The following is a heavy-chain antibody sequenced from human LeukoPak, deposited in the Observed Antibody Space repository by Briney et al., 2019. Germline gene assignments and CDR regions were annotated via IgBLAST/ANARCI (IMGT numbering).Heavy chain of an antibody. CDR2: INPNSGAT. D-gene: IGHD3-10*01. CDR3: ARDMRGPGSYPEFDY. V-gene: IGHV1-2*02. Sequence: WASVKVSCKASGYTFTDYYMHWLRQAPGQGLEWMGWINPNSGATNYAQKFQGRVTMTRDTSINTAYMELSRLTSDDTAVYYCARDMRGPGSYPEFDYWSQGTLVTVSA. J-gene: IGHJ4*02. CDR1: GYTFTDYY.